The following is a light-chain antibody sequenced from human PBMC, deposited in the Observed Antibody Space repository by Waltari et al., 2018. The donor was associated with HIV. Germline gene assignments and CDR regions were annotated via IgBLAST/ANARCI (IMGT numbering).Light chain of an antibody. Sequence: QSALTQPASVSGSPGQSITISCTGTSRDIGAYNYVSWYQQHPGKAPKLILYDVGTRPSGVSDRFSGSKSGNTASLTISGLQSEDEADYHCCAYAGPTGLSEVFGGGTKLTVL. V-gene: IGLV2-23*02. CDR2: DVG. CDR1: SRDIGAYNY. CDR3: CAYAGPTGLSEV. J-gene: IGLJ2*01.